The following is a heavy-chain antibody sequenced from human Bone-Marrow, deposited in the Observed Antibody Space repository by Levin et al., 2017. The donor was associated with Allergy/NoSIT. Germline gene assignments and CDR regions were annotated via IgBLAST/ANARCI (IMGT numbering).Heavy chain of an antibody. CDR3: ARGIIGDVRVAHKEAFDI. J-gene: IGHJ3*02. D-gene: IGHD2-8*02. V-gene: IGHV3-21*01. Sequence: SCTVSGFTFSIYSINWVRQAPGKGLEWVSSISSSGSDMYYVDSVKGRFTISRDNAKNSLTLQMNSLRAEYTAVYYCARGIIGDVRVAHKEAFDIWGQGTMVSVSS. CDR1: GFTFSIYS. CDR2: ISSSGSDM.